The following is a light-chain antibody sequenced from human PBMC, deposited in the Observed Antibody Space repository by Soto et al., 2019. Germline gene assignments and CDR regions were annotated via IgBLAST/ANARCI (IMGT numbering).Light chain of an antibody. CDR3: QQYNSYWGT. CDR1: QSVSSSS. V-gene: IGKV3-20*01. Sequence: EIVLTQSPGTLSLSPGERSTLSCMASQSVSSSSLAWYQQKPGQAPRLLIYRASSRATGIPERFSGSGSGTDFTLTISRLAPDDFETYYCQQYNSYWGTFGQGTRLEIK. CDR2: RAS. J-gene: IGKJ5*01.